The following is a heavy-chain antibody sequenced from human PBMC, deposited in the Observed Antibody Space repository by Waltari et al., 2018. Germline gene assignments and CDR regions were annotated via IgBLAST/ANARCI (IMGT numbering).Heavy chain of an antibody. CDR2: ISGSGGST. V-gene: IGHV3-23*01. J-gene: IGHJ5*02. CDR3: ANIVVVAATRLFDP. Sequence: EVQLLESGGGLVQPGGSLRLSCAASGFTFSSYAMSWVRQAPGKGLEWFSAISGSGGSTYDADSVKGRFTISRDNSKNTLYLQMNSLRAEDTAVYYCANIVVVAATRLFDPWGQGTLVTVSS. D-gene: IGHD2-15*01. CDR1: GFTFSSYA.